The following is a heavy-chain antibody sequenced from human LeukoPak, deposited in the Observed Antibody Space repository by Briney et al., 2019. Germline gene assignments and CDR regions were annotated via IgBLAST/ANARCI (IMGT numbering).Heavy chain of an antibody. J-gene: IGHJ4*02. Sequence: SETLSLTCDVNGGSLSGSYWSWIRQSPEKGLEWIGEINQSGNSNYNPSLKSRVTISLDTSKNQFSLRLSSVTAADTAVYYCARRSFYSSSSGFNSWGQGTLVTVSS. D-gene: IGHD6-6*01. CDR3: ARRSFYSSSSGFNS. V-gene: IGHV4-34*01. CDR2: INQSGNS. CDR1: GGSLSGSY.